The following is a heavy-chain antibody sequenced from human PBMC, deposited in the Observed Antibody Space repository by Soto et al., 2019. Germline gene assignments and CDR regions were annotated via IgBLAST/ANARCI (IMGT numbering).Heavy chain of an antibody. V-gene: IGHV1-2*02. D-gene: IGHD2-8*01. CDR3: AGVHRGPLRWFDP. CDR1: GYSFTGYY. J-gene: IGHJ5*02. CDR2: INPNSGGT. Sequence: GXSVKGSCTASGYSFTGYYMHWVRQAPGQGLEWMGWINPNSGGTNYAQKFQCRVTMTRDTSISTAYMELSRLRSDDTAVYYCAGVHRGPLRWFDPWGQGTLVTVSS.